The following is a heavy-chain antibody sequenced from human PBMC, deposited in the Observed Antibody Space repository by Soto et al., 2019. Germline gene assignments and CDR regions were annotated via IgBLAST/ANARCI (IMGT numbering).Heavy chain of an antibody. V-gene: IGHV1-2*02. D-gene: IGHD3-22*01. CDR1: GYTFTGYY. Sequence: ASVKVSCKASGYTFTGYYMHWVRQAPGQGLEWMGWINPNSGGTNYAQKFQGRVTMTRDTSISTAYMELSSLRAEDTAVYYCARAGSPFDSDSSGYWGFDHWGQGTLVTVSS. J-gene: IGHJ4*02. CDR3: ARAGSPFDSDSSGYWGFDH. CDR2: INPNSGGT.